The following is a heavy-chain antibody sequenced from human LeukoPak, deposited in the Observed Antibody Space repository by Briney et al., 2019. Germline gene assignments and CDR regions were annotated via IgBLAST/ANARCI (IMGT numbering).Heavy chain of an antibody. V-gene: IGHV3-74*03. CDR2: INSDGSSI. Sequence: RGSLRLYCAASGFTFSSYWMHWVRQAPGKGLVWVSRINSDGSSITYADSVKGRFTISRDNAKNTLYLQMNSLRVEDTAVYYCAREGRVSGYDFDCWGQGTLVTVSS. J-gene: IGHJ4*02. CDR1: GFTFSSYW. D-gene: IGHD5-12*01. CDR3: AREGRVSGYDFDC.